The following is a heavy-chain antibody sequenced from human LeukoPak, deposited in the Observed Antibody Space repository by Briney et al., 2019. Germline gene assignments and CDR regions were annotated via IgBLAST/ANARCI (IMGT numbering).Heavy chain of an antibody. D-gene: IGHD3-22*01. V-gene: IGHV5-51*01. CDR3: ARVEFHSDTSGHCANVFEY. J-gene: IGHJ4*02. Sequence: PGDSLKISCKGSGYRFTNYWIVWVRQMPGKGLEWMGIIYPGDSDTRYSPSFQGQVTISADKSINTAYVQWSSLKASDTAMYYCARVEFHSDTSGHCANVFEYWGQGTLVTVSS. CDR2: IYPGDSDT. CDR1: GYRFTNYW.